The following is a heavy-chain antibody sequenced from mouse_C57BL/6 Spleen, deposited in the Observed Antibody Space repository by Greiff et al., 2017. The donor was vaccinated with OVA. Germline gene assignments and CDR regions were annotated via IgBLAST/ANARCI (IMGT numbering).Heavy chain of an antibody. CDR2: INPSNGGT. CDR3: ARGWTTVVAPIDV. D-gene: IGHD1-1*01. V-gene: IGHV1-53*01. CDR1: GYTFTSYW. J-gene: IGHJ1*03. Sequence: VQLQQPGTELVKPGASVKLSCKASGYTFTSYWMHWVKQRPGQGLEWIGNINPSNGGTNYNEKFKSKATLTVDKSSSTAYMQLSSLTSEDSAVYYCARGWTTVVAPIDVWGTGTTVTVSS.